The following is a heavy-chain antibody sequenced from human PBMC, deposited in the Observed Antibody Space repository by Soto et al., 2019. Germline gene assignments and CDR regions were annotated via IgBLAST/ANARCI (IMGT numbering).Heavy chain of an antibody. J-gene: IGHJ4*02. V-gene: IGHV1-18*04. CDR3: ARVMTTFGVVSKGPDH. CDR2: ISTYNGDT. CDR1: GYPFTTYG. D-gene: IGHD3-3*01. Sequence: QVQLAQSGAEVKKHGASVKVSCKASGYPFTTYGISWVRQAPGQGLEWMGWISTYNGDTEYPQSLQGRVTMTRDTTTATAYMELRSLRPDDTAVYYCARVMTTFGVVSKGPDHWGQGTLVTVSS.